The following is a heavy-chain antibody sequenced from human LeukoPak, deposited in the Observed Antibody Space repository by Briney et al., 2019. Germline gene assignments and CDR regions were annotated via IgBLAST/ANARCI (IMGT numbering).Heavy chain of an antibody. CDR3: AKYKTHVVAASDY. Sequence: GGSLRLSCAASGFTFSSYAMSWVRQAPGKGLEWVSAISGSGGSTYYADSVKGRFTISRDKSKNTLYLQMNSLRAEDTAVYYCAKYKTHVVAASDYWGQGTLVTVSS. CDR1: GFTFSSYA. D-gene: IGHD2-15*01. V-gene: IGHV3-23*01. CDR2: ISGSGGST. J-gene: IGHJ4*02.